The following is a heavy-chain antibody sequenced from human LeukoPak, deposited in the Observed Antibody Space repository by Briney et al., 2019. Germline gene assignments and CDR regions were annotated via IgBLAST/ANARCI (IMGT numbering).Heavy chain of an antibody. CDR3: AKDRGYSSSSQGFDY. CDR2: ISGSGGNT. Sequence: VGSLRLSCAASGFTFSSYATSWVRQAPGKGLEWISAISGSGGNTYYADSVKGRFTISRDNSKNTLYLQMNSLRAEDTAVYYCAKDRGYSSSSQGFDYWGQGTLVTVSS. CDR1: GFTFSSYA. V-gene: IGHV3-23*01. J-gene: IGHJ4*02. D-gene: IGHD6-6*01.